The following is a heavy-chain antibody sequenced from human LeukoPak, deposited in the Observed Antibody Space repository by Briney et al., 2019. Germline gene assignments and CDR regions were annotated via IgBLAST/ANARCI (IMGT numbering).Heavy chain of an antibody. CDR2: IRYDGSNK. D-gene: IGHD3-3*01. CDR3: AKDRAVLRFLEWPTTHYYYYYMDV. V-gene: IGHV3-30*02. Sequence: GGSLRLSCAASGFTFSSYGMHWVRQAPGKGLEWVAFIRYDGSNKYYADSVKGRFTISRDTSKNTLYLQMNSLRAEDTAVYYCAKDRAVLRFLEWPTTHYYYYYMDVWGKGTTVTVSS. CDR1: GFTFSSYG. J-gene: IGHJ6*03.